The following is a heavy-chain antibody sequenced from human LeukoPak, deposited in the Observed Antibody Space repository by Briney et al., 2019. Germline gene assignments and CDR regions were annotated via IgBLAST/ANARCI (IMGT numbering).Heavy chain of an antibody. CDR2: ISSLSSYI. CDR1: GFTFSNYS. V-gene: IGHV3-21*04. CDR3: ARGKTGSYYSRSYYMDV. D-gene: IGHD3-10*01. J-gene: IGHJ6*03. Sequence: GGSLRLSCAASGFTFSNYSMNWVRQAPGKGLEWVSSISSLSSYIYYADSLKGRFTISRDNAKNSLYLQMNSLRAEDTAVYYCARGKTGSYYSRSYYMDVWGKGTTVTISS.